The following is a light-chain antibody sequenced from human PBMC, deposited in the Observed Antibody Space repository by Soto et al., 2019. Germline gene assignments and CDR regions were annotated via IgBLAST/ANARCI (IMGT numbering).Light chain of an antibody. J-gene: IGKJ5*01. V-gene: IGKV3-15*01. CDR2: DTS. CDR1: QSVSSK. Sequence: EIVRTQSPATLSVSPGERAALSCRASQSVSSKLAWYRQRPGQAPRLVIYDTSTRATGVPARFSGSGSGTEFTLTISSLQSEDFGVYYCQQYNNWPPITFGQGTRWRL. CDR3: QQYNNWPPIT.